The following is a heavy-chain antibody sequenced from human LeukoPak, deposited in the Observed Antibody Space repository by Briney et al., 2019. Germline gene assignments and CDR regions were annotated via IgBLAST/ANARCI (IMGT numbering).Heavy chain of an antibody. CDR3: AREGPFTMIAASAFDI. D-gene: IGHD3-22*01. Sequence: SETLSLTCTVSGYSISSGYYWGWIRQPPGKGLEWIGSIYHSGRTFYNPSLKSRVTISVDTSKNQFSLKLTSVTAADTAVYYCAREGPFTMIAASAFDIWGQGTMVTVSS. V-gene: IGHV4-38-2*02. CDR1: GYSISSGYY. CDR2: IYHSGRT. J-gene: IGHJ3*02.